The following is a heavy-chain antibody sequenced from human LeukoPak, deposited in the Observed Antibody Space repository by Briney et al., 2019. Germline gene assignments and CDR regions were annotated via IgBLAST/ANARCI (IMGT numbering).Heavy chain of an antibody. Sequence: PSETLSLTCTVSGYSISSGYYWGWIRQPPGKGLEWIGSIYHSGSTNYNPSLKSRVTISVDTSKNQFSLKLSSVTAADTAVYYCARDRPGGSSLDYWGQGTLVTVSS. D-gene: IGHD6-13*01. V-gene: IGHV4-38-2*02. CDR2: IYHSGST. CDR3: ARDRPGGSSLDY. J-gene: IGHJ4*02. CDR1: GYSISSGYY.